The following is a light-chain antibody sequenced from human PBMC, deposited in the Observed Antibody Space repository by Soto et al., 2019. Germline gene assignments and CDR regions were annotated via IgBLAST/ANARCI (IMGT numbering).Light chain of an antibody. CDR2: GAS. CDR1: QTITTY. J-gene: IGKJ1*01. V-gene: IGKV1-39*01. CDR3: QQSHSTPWT. Sequence: DIQMTQSPSSLSASVGDRVTITCRASQTITTYLNWYQQKPGIAPKLLIYGASTLQSGVPSRFTGSGSGTDFILTISSLQPEDSATYHCQQSHSTPWTFGQGTKVEIK.